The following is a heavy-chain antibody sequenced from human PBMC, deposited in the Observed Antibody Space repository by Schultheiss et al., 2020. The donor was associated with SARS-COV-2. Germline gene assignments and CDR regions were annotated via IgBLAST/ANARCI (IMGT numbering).Heavy chain of an antibody. CDR2: INPSGGNT. D-gene: IGHD3-10*01. V-gene: IGHV1-46*01. Sequence: ASVKVSCKASGYTFTSYYMHWVRQAPGQGLEWMGIINPSGGNTSYAQKFQGRVTMTRDTSTSTVYMELSSLRSEDTAVYYCARVYYYGSGSYAYYGMDVWGQGTTVTVSS. CDR1: GYTFTSYY. J-gene: IGHJ6*02. CDR3: ARVYYYGSGSYAYYGMDV.